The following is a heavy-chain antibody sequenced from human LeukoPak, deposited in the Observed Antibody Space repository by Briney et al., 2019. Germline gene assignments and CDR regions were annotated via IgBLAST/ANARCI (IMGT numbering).Heavy chain of an antibody. CDR1: GFTFSMYS. CDR3: VRERDRGIEVADDFDY. CDR2: INDRGGYI. J-gene: IGHJ4*02. Sequence: SGGSLRLSCAASGFTFSMYSMAWVRQAPGKGLEWVSVINDRGGYIQDADSVRGRFTIARDNSQITLFLQMISLRVEDTAVYYCVRERDRGIEVADDFDYWGQGTLVTVSS. V-gene: IGHV3-23*01. D-gene: IGHD6-19*01.